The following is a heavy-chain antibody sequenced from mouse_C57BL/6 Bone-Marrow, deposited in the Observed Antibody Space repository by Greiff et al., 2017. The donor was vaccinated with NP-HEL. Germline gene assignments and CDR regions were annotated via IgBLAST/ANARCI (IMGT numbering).Heavy chain of an antibody. J-gene: IGHJ3*01. CDR1: GYTFTSYW. CDR3: AIDERDYELAY. D-gene: IGHD2-4*01. Sequence: VQLQQSGAELVKPGASVKVSCKASGYTFTSYWMHWVKQRPGQGLEWIGRIHPSASDTNYNQKFKGKATLTVDKSSSTAYMQLSSLTSEDSAVYYCAIDERDYELAYRGQGTLVTVSA. V-gene: IGHV1-74*01. CDR2: IHPSASDT.